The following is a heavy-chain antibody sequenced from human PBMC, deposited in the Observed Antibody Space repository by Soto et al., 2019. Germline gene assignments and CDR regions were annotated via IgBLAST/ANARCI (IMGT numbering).Heavy chain of an antibody. CDR1: GFTFSSYA. CDR3: AKVDYGGNSGYYYYGMDV. V-gene: IGHV3-23*01. D-gene: IGHD4-17*01. Sequence: GSLRLSCAASGFTFSSYAMSWVRQAPGKGLEWVSAISGSGGSTYYADSVKGRFTISRDNSKNTLYLQMNSLRAEDTAVYYCAKVDYGGNSGYYYYGMDVWGQGTTVTVSS. CDR2: ISGSGGST. J-gene: IGHJ6*02.